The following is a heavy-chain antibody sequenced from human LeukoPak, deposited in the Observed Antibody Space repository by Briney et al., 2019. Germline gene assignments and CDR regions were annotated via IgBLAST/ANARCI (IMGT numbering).Heavy chain of an antibody. CDR3: TTLNPGPFY. CDR1: GSIFANAW. D-gene: IGHD1-14*01. V-gene: IGHV3-15*01. Sequence: GGSLRLSCAVSGSIFANAWMSWVRQAPGKGLEWVGRIKRKSDGGTTDYAAPVKGRFTISRDDSKSTLYLQMNSLKTEDTAVYYCTTLNPGPFYWGQGTLVTVSS. CDR2: IKRKSDGGTT. J-gene: IGHJ4*02.